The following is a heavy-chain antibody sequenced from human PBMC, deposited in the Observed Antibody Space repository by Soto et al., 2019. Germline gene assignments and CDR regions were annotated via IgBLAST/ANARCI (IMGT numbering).Heavy chain of an antibody. CDR3: AKVAFWSGYYDYYYYYMDV. CDR1: GFTFSSYA. CDR2: ISGSGGST. D-gene: IGHD3-3*01. Sequence: PGGSLRLSCAASGFTFSSYAMSWVRQAPGKGLDWVSAISGSGGSTYYADSVKGRFTISRDNSKNTLYLQMNSLRAEDTAVYYCAKVAFWSGYYDYYYYYMDVWGKGTTVTVSS. V-gene: IGHV3-23*01. J-gene: IGHJ6*03.